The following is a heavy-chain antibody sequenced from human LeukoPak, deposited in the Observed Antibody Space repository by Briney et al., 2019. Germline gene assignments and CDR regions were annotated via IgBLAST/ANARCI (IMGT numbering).Heavy chain of an antibody. CDR3: ARGSSTTWFDY. CDR2: INSDGRST. J-gene: IGHJ5*01. D-gene: IGHD2-2*01. V-gene: IGHV3-74*01. CDR1: GFTFSSSS. Sequence: PGGSLRLSCAVSGFTFSSSSMNWVRQAPGKGLVWVSRINSDGRSTSYVDSVKGRFTVSRDKAKNTLYLQMNSLRAEDTAVYYCARGSSTTWFDYWGQGTLVTVSS.